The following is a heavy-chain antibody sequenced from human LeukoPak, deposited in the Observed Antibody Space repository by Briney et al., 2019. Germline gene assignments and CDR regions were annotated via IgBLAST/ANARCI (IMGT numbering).Heavy chain of an antibody. J-gene: IGHJ5*02. Sequence: SETLSLTCTVSNGSMNSGGYYWSWIRQHPGKGLEWIWSIYYFRNTYYNPSLKSRVIISVDTSKNQFSLKMSSVTAADTAVYYCARGSGYYDSRGTVSWFDPWGQGTLVTVSS. CDR3: ARGSGYYDSRGTVSWFDP. D-gene: IGHD3-22*01. CDR2: IYYFRNT. CDR1: NGSMNSGGYY. V-gene: IGHV4-31*03.